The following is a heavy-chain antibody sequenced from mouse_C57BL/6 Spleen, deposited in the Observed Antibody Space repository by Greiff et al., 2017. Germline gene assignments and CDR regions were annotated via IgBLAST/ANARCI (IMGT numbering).Heavy chain of an antibody. CDR3: ARETTGVLHWYFDV. Sequence: EVKVVESEGGLVQPGSSMKLSCTASGFTFSDYYMAWVRQVPEKGLEWVANINYDGSSTYYLDSLKSRFTISRDNAKNILYLQMSSLQSEDTATDYCARETTGVLHWYFDVWGTGTTVTVSS. J-gene: IGHJ1*03. D-gene: IGHD1-1*01. CDR2: INYDGSST. V-gene: IGHV5-16*01. CDR1: GFTFSDYY.